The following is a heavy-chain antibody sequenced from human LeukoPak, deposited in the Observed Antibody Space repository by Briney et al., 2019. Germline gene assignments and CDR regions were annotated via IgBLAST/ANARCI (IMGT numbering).Heavy chain of an antibody. V-gene: IGHV7-4-1*02. CDR2: INTNTGNP. J-gene: IGHJ4*02. Sequence: ASVKVSCKASGYTFTSYAMNWVRQAPGQGLEWMGWINTNTGNPTYAQGFTGRFVFSLDTSVSTAYPQISSLKAEDTAVYYCARGGSSSWYFGYYFDYWGQGTLVTVSS. CDR1: GYTFTSYA. D-gene: IGHD6-13*01. CDR3: ARGGSSSWYFGYYFDY.